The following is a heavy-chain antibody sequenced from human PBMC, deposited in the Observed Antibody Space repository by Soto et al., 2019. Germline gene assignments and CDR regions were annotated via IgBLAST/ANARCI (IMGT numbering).Heavy chain of an antibody. CDR2: ITADGGT. Sequence: VQVLESGGGLVQPGGSLRLSCEGSGFTVSSHAMTWIRQAPGKGPEWVSTITADGGTYYADSVKGRFAMSRDTSEKILYLQMNSLGAEDTAAYYCAPHVSCSGGSCQYDAFAIRGQGTMVTVSS. V-gene: IGHV3-23*01. J-gene: IGHJ3*02. CDR3: APHVSCSGGSCQYDAFAI. D-gene: IGHD2-15*01. CDR1: GFTVSSHA.